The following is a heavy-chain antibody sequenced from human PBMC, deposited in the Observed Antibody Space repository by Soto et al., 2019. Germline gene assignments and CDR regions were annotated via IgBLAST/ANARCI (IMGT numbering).Heavy chain of an antibody. J-gene: IGHJ3*02. CDR2: IYHSGST. CDR3: ARDRGRSDWQVALDI. V-gene: IGHV4-38-2*02. D-gene: IGHD6-19*01. Sequence: PSETLSLTCAVSGYSISSGYYWGWIRQPPGKGLEWIGSIYHSGSTYYNPSLKSRVTISVDTSKNQFSLKLSSVTAADTAVYYCARDRGRSDWQVALDIWGQGTMVTVSS. CDR1: GYSISSGYY.